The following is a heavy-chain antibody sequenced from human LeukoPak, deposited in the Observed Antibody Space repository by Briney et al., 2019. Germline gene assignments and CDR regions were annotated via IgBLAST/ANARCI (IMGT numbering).Heavy chain of an antibody. V-gene: IGHV1-69*13. CDR1: GYTFTSYA. CDR2: IIPIFGTA. J-gene: IGHJ6*03. CDR3: AREAGQGYYYYYMDV. Sequence: ASVKVSCKASGYTFTSYAISWVRQAPGQGLEWMGGIIPIFGTANYAQKFQGRVTITADESTSTAYMELSSLRSEDTAVYYCAREAGQGYYYYYMDVWGKGTTVTVSS. D-gene: IGHD6-19*01.